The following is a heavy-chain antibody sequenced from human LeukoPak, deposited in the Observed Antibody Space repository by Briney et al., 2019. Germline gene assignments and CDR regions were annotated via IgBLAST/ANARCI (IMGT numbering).Heavy chain of an antibody. D-gene: IGHD6-19*01. CDR2: IYYSGST. CDR1: GGSISSGGYY. CDR3: ARQSGDQSSAWYFGA. J-gene: IGHJ4*02. V-gene: IGHV4-31*03. Sequence: SQTLSLTCTVSGGSISSGGYYWSWIRQHPGKGLEWIGYIYYSGSTYYNPSLKSRVTISVDTSKNQFSLKLSSVTAADTAVYYCARQSGDQSSAWYFGAWGQGTLVTVSS.